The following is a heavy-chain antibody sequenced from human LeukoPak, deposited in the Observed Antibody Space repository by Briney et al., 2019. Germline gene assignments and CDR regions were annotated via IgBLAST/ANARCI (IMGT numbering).Heavy chain of an antibody. D-gene: IGHD2-8*01. CDR2: IKEDGNEK. CDR3: ATGVYHFDN. J-gene: IGHJ4*02. CDR1: GFTFSSRW. V-gene: IGHV3-7*01. Sequence: PGGSLRLSCAASGFTFSSRWMSWVRQAPGKGLEWVANIKEDGNEKYYVDSGKGRFTTSRDNAKSSLYLQMNSLRADDTAVYYCATGVYHFDNWGQGTLVTVSS.